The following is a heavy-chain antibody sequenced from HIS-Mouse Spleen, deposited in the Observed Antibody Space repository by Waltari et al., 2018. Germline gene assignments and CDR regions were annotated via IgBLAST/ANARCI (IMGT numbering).Heavy chain of an antibody. CDR2: INHSGST. V-gene: IGHV4-34*01. D-gene: IGHD3-22*01. CDR3: ASRSRRITMIVVAQDAFDI. J-gene: IGHJ3*02. Sequence: QVQLQQWGAGLLKPSETLSLTCAVYGGSFSGYYWSWIRQPPEKGLEWIGEINHSGSTNYHPSLKSRVTISVDTSKNQFSLKLSSVTAADTAVYYCASRSRRITMIVVAQDAFDIWGQGTMVTVSS. CDR1: GGSFSGYY.